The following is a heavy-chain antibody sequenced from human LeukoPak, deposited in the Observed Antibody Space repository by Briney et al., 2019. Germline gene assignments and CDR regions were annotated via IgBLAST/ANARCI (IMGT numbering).Heavy chain of an antibody. V-gene: IGHV3-53*04. D-gene: IGHD4-23*01. CDR1: GFTVSSNY. CDR2: IYSGGST. Sequence: PGGSLRLSCAASGFTVSSNYMSWARQAPGKGLEWVSVIYSGGSTYYADSVKGRFTISRHNSKNTLYLQMNSLRAEDTAVYYCARTSRLRWHTGDAFDIWGQGTMVTVSS. J-gene: IGHJ3*02. CDR3: ARTSRLRWHTGDAFDI.